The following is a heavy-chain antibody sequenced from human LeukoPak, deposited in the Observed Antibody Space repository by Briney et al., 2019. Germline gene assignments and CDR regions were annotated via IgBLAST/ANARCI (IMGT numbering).Heavy chain of an antibody. CDR3: ARRIDF. CDR1: GFTFSSYS. J-gene: IGHJ4*02. CDR2: ITGGSTTI. V-gene: IGHV3-48*02. Sequence: RGSLRLSCVASGFTFSSYSMNWVRQAPGKGLEWVSYITGGSTTIYYADSVKGRFTISRDNAKNSLFLQMNSLRDEDTAVYYCARRIDFWGQGTLVTVSS.